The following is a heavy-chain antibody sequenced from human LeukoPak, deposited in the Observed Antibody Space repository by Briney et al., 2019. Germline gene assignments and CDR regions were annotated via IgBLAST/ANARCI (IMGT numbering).Heavy chain of an antibody. Sequence: SETLSLTCTVSGGSISSYYWSWIRQPPGKGLEWIGYIYYSGSTNYNPSLKSRVTISVDTSKNQFSLKLSSVTAADTAVYYCARAGGIQLWFDYWGQGTLVTVSS. D-gene: IGHD5-18*01. CDR1: GGSISSYY. CDR2: IYYSGST. CDR3: ARAGGIQLWFDY. V-gene: IGHV4-59*01. J-gene: IGHJ4*02.